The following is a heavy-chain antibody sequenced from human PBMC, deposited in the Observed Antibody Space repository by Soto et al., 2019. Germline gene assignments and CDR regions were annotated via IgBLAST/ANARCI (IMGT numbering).Heavy chain of an antibody. J-gene: IGHJ6*02. CDR1: GFSFRNYG. Sequence: PGGSLRLSCTASGFSFRNYGMHWVRQAPGEGLEWVALISHDGSNKYYADSVKGRFTISRDTSKSTLYLHMNSLRVEDTAEYYCPKAADSFTYSFYGLDVWGQGTTVTVSS. CDR2: ISHDGSNK. D-gene: IGHD3-16*02. V-gene: IGHV3-30*18. CDR3: PKAADSFTYSFYGLDV.